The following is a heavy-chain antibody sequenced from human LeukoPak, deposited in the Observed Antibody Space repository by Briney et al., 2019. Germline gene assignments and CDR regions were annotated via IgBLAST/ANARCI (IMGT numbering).Heavy chain of an antibody. Sequence: GGSLRLSCAASGFIFSDYWMTWVRQAPGKGLEWVANIKQDGSEKYYVDSVKGRFTISRDNAKNSLYLQMNSLRAEDTAVYYCARLFRDVTTFDYWGQGTLVTVSS. D-gene: IGHD1-1*01. CDR3: ARLFRDVTTFDY. V-gene: IGHV3-7*01. CDR2: IKQDGSEK. J-gene: IGHJ4*02. CDR1: GFIFSDYW.